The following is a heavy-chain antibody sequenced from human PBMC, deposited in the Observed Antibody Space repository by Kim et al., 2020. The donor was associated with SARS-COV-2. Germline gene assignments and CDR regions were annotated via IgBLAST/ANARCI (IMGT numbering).Heavy chain of an antibody. V-gene: IGHV1-69*10. CDR1: GGPSRSYG. Sequence: SVKVSCKAFGGPSRSYGLSWARQAPGQGLELIGGIIPIGNMTDDAQKYPGRVTITADSMNTVYKELTSLRPEHTAVYYCASEVPPLEPSAMSALRQGDYYYDGMDVWGQGATVTVSS. D-gene: IGHD2-2*01. CDR2: IIPIGNMT. J-gene: IGHJ6*02. CDR3: ASEVPPLEPSAMSALRQGDYYYDGMDV.